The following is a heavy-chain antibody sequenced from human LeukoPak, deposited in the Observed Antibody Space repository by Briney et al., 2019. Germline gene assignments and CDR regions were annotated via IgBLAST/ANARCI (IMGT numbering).Heavy chain of an antibody. CDR2: ISSSGSTI. V-gene: IGHV3-11*04. CDR1: GFTFSDFY. J-gene: IGHJ4*02. D-gene: IGHD2/OR15-2a*01. CDR3: ARPGTSVIVVTW. Sequence: KPGGSLRLSCAASGFTFSDFYMSWIRQAPGKGLEWISYISSSGSTIYYADSVKGRFTISRDNADNSLYLQMNSRRGKDTAVYYCARPGTSVIVVTWWGRGKLVTVSS.